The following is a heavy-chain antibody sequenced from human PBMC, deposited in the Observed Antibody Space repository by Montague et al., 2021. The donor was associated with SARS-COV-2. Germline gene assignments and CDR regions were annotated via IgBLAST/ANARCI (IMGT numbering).Heavy chain of an antibody. Sequence: SETPSLTCSVSGYSISNYYWSWIRQPPGKGLEWLGYIFSSGTATYNASLRSRLTISVDTSTNQFSLKVTSVTTADTATYYCARGEVAGPFDYWGRGTLVTVSS. D-gene: IGHD6-19*01. J-gene: IGHJ4*02. CDR3: ARGEVAGPFDY. CDR2: IFSSGTA. V-gene: IGHV4-59*01. CDR1: GYSISNYY.